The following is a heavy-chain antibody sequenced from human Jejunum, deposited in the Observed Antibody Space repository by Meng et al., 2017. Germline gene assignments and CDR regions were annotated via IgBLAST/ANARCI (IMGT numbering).Heavy chain of an antibody. CDR3: ARRAESGGYFDS. Sequence: GESLKISCAASGFIFKNFWMHWVRQVPGKGPVWVSRINGDETSTNYADSVRGRFTISRDNAKNTLYLQMTSLRADDSAINYCARRAESGGYFDSWGQGTLVTVSS. CDR2: INGDETST. CDR1: GFIFKNFW. D-gene: IGHD2-8*02. V-gene: IGHV3-74*01. J-gene: IGHJ4*02.